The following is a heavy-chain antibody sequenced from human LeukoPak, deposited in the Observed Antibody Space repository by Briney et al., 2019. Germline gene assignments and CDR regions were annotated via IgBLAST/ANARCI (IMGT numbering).Heavy chain of an antibody. CDR3: ARGGNYYDSSGYLKRNWYFDL. V-gene: IGHV1-2*02. CDR2: INPNSGGT. D-gene: IGHD3-22*01. Sequence: ASVKVSCKASGYTFTGYYMHWVRQAPGQGLEWMGWINPNSGGTNYAQKFQGRVTMTRDTSISTAYMEPSRLRSDDTAVYYCARGGNYYDSSGYLKRNWYFDLWGRGTLVTVSS. J-gene: IGHJ2*01. CDR1: GYTFTGYY.